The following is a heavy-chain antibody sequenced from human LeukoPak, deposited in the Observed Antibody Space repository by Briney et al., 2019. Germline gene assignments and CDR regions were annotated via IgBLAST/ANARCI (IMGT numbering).Heavy chain of an antibody. D-gene: IGHD1-26*01. V-gene: IGHV4-4*02. CDR3: AREGGSGTYGWFDP. CDR2: IFHSGTT. J-gene: IGHJ5*02. CDR1: GGSISSTHW. Sequence: PSETLSLTCAVSGGSISSTHWWNWVRQPPGKGLEWIGEIFHSGTTNYNPSLKSRVTISIDKSKNQFFLKLSSVTAADTAVYYCAREGGSGTYGWFDPWGQGTLVTVSS.